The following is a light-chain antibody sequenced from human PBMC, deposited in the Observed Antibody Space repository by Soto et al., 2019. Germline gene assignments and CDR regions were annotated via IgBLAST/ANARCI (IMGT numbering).Light chain of an antibody. Sequence: DIQMTQSPSSVSAFVGDRVAITCRASHDIARWLAWYQQQPGKAPRLLIYAASSLQSGVPTRFSGSGSGTDFTLTITNLQPEDSAVYYCQQVKGFPLTFCGGTKVEIK. CDR1: HDIARW. CDR2: AAS. V-gene: IGKV1-12*01. CDR3: QQVKGFPLT. J-gene: IGKJ4*01.